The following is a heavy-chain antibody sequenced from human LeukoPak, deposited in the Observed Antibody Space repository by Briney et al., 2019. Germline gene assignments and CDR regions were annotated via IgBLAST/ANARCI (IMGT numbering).Heavy chain of an antibody. V-gene: IGHV4-34*01. CDR2: INHSGST. D-gene: IGHD1-7*01. CDR1: GGSFSGYY. CDR3: ARTYNWNSLSWFDP. Sequence: PSETLSLTCAVYGGSFSGYYWSWIRQPPGKGLEWIGEINHSGSTNYNPSLKSRVTISVDTSKNQFSLKLSSVTAADTAVYYCARTYNWNSLSWFDPWGQGTLVTVSS. J-gene: IGHJ5*02.